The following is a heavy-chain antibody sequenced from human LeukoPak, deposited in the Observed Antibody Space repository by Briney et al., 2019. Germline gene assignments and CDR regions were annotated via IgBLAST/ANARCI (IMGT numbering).Heavy chain of an antibody. J-gene: IGHJ4*02. D-gene: IGHD3-10*01. CDR3: ARDTYGHPD. Sequence: SETLSLTCTLSGASISRYYWSWIPQPPGKGLEWIGYIFHSGNTNNNPSLKSRVTISVDTSKKQLSLKLSSVTAADTAVYYCARDTYGHPDWGQGTRVTVSS. CDR2: IFHSGNT. V-gene: IGHV4-59*12. CDR1: GASISRYY.